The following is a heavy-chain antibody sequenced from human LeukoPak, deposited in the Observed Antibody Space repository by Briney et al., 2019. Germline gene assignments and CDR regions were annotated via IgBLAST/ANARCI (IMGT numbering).Heavy chain of an antibody. CDR1: GGSISSYY. D-gene: IGHD5-12*01. CDR3: ASFSGYVGY. Sequence: SETLSLTCTISGGSISSYYWSWIRQPPGKGLEWIGYIYYSGSTNYNPSLKSRVTISVDTSKNQFSLRLSSVTAADTAVYYCASFSGYVGYWGQGTLVTVSS. J-gene: IGHJ4*02. CDR2: IYYSGST. V-gene: IGHV4-59*12.